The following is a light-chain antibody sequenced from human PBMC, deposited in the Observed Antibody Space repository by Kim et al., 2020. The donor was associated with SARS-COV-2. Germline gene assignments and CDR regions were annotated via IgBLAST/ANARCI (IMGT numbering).Light chain of an antibody. CDR1: KLGDKY. CDR2: QDS. Sequence: SYELTQPPSVSVSPGQTASITCSGDKLGDKYACWYQQKPDKSPVLVIYQDSKRPSGIHERFSGSNSGNTATLTISGTQAMDEAYYYCQAWDSSTVVFGGGTQLTVL. CDR3: QAWDSSTVV. J-gene: IGLJ2*01. V-gene: IGLV3-1*01.